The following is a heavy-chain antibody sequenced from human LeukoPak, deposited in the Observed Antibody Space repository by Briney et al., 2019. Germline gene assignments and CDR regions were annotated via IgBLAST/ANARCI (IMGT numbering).Heavy chain of an antibody. J-gene: IGHJ3*02. V-gene: IGHV3-49*04. D-gene: IGHD3-10*01. Sequence: GGSLRLSCTASGFTFGDYAMSWVRQAPGKGLEWGGFIRSKAYGGTTEYAASVKGRFTISRDDSKSIAYLQMNSLKTEDTAVYYCTRVDYYGSGSYDAFDIWGQGTMVTVSS. CDR2: IRSKAYGGTT. CDR3: TRVDYYGSGSYDAFDI. CDR1: GFTFGDYA.